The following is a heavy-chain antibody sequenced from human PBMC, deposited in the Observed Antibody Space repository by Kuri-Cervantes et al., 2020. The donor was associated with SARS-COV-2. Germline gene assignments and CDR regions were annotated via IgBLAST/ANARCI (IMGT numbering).Heavy chain of an antibody. CDR2: IIPTFCIE. D-gene: IGHD2-15*01. V-gene: IGHV1-69*05. Sequence: SVKVSCKASGGTFSTFTINWVRQAPGQGHEWMGGIIPTFCIENYAQKFQGRVTITTDESTSTAYMKLSSLRSEDTAVYYCARRGYCSGGSCYSSLRGAFDIWGQGTMVTVSS. J-gene: IGHJ3*02. CDR3: ARRGYCSGGSCYSSLRGAFDI. CDR1: GGTFSTFT.